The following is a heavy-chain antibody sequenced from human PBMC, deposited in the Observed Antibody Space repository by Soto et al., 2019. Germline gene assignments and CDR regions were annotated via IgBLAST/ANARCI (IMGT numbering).Heavy chain of an antibody. CDR2: INPSGGST. D-gene: IGHD3-10*01. CDR3: ARDLLWFGELSNMDV. J-gene: IGHJ6*02. V-gene: IGHV1-46*01. CDR1: GYTFTSYY. Sequence: ASVKVSCKASGYTFTSYYMHWVRQAPGQGLEWMGIINPSGGSTSYAQKFQGRVTMTRDTSTSTVYMELSSLRSDDTAVYYCARDLLWFGELSNMDVWGQGTTVTVSS.